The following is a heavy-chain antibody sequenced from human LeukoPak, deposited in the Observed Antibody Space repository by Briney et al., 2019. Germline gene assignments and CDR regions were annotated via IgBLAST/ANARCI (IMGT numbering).Heavy chain of an antibody. CDR2: ISGSGAST. CDR1: GFTFSGYA. J-gene: IGHJ4*02. V-gene: IGHV3-23*01. D-gene: IGHD6-13*01. Sequence: PGGSLRLSCAASGFTFSGYAMNWVRQVPGKGLEWVSSISGSGASTYYADSLRGRFIIMRDNSQNTLYLHIKNLRAEDTAVYYCAKVAGSSSWLWGDYWGQGTLVTVSS. CDR3: AKVAGSSSWLWGDY.